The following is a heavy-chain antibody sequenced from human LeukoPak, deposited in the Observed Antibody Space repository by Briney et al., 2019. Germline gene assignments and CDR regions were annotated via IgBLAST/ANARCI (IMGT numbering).Heavy chain of an antibody. CDR3: ARSTVALATLWFDP. CDR1: GGSISGYY. D-gene: IGHD2/OR15-2a*01. Sequence: QPSETLSLTCNVSGGSISGYYWSWIRQPPGKGLEWVGYIHYTGSTRYRASLKSRVTMSVDTSKNQFALKLTSVTAADAAVYYCARSTVALATLWFDPWGQGTLVTVSS. J-gene: IGHJ5*02. CDR2: IHYTGST. V-gene: IGHV4-59*08.